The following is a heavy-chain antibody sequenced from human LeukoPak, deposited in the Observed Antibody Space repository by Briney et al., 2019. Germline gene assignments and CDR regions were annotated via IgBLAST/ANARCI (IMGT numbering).Heavy chain of an antibody. CDR1: GFSFDDYG. V-gene: IGHV3-21*01. CDR3: ARDLQLNWFDP. J-gene: IGHJ5*02. Sequence: GGSLRLSCAASGFSFDDYGMSWVRQAPGKGLEWVSSISSSSSYIYYADSVKGRFTISRDNAKNSLYLQMNSLRAEDTAVYYCARDLQLNWFDPWGQGTLVTVSS. CDR2: ISSSSSYI. D-gene: IGHD2-2*01.